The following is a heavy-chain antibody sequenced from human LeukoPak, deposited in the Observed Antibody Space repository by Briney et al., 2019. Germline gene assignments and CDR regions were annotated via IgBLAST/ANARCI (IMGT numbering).Heavy chain of an antibody. CDR2: INPNSGGT. Sequence: GASVKVSCKASGYTFTGYYMHWVRQAPGQGLEWMGWINPNSGGTNYAQKFQGRVTMTRDTSISTAYMELSRLRSDDTAVYYCARGTLRIAAAVGSTPYYWGQGTLVTVSS. D-gene: IGHD6-13*01. J-gene: IGHJ4*02. CDR3: ARGTLRIAAAVGSTPYY. CDR1: GYTFTGYY. V-gene: IGHV1-2*02.